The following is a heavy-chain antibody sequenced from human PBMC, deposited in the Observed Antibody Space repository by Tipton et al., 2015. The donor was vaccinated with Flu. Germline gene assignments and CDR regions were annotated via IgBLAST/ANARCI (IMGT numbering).Heavy chain of an antibody. CDR1: GYTFTSYH. V-gene: IGHV1-46*01. J-gene: IGHJ5*02. CDR2: INRSGGA. D-gene: IGHD1-1*01. Sequence: QVQLVQSGAEVKKPGASVKLSCKASGYTFTSYHMHWVRQAPGQGLEWMGIINRSGGATYTQNFQGRVTMTRDTSTSTVYLEMSSLRSEDTAFYYCAREQPGSYWFHPWGQGTLVTVSS. CDR3: AREQPGSYWFHP.